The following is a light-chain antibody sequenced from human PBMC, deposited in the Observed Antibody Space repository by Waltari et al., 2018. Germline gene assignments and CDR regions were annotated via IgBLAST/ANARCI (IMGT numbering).Light chain of an antibody. V-gene: IGLV2-14*03. CDR1: VGAVVAHNY. J-gene: IGLJ2*01. Sequence: QSVLTQSASVSGSPGQSITISCTGTVGAVVAHNYVPWYQQHQGKAPQLIIYDVSKRPSGVSNRISASKSGNTASLTISGLQAEDEAHYYCNSYTSSTNVVFGGGTKLTVL. CDR2: DVS. CDR3: NSYTSSTNVV.